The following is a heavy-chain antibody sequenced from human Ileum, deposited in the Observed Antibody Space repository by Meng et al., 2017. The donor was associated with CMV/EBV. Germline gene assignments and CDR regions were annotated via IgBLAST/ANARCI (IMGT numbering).Heavy chain of an antibody. J-gene: IGHJ6*02. Sequence: GESLKISCAASGFTFSSYAMSWVRQAPGKGLEWVSAISGSGGSTYYADSVKGRFTISRDNAKNTLYLQMNSLRAEDTAVYYCAREGVAGHYYYYYGMDVWGQGTTVTVSS. CDR1: GFTFSSYA. D-gene: IGHD3-3*01. CDR2: ISGSGGST. V-gene: IGHV3-23*01. CDR3: AREGVAGHYYYYYGMDV.